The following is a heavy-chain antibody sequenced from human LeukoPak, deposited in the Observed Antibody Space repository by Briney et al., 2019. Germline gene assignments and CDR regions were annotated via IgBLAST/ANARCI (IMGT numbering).Heavy chain of an antibody. J-gene: IGHJ4*02. CDR2: IKPDGSEK. Sequence: GGSLRLSCAASGFTFRHYWMNWVRQASGKGLEWVANIKPDGSEKRYADSGKGRFTISRDNAENSLYLQMNSLRAEDTAVYYCARVVGTDEGADYWGQGTLVTVSS. V-gene: IGHV3-7*04. D-gene: IGHD1-7*01. CDR1: GFTFRHYW. CDR3: ARVVGTDEGADY.